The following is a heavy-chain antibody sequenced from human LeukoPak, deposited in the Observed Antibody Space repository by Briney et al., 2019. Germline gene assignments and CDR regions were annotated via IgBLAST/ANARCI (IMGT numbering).Heavy chain of an antibody. CDR1: GGSFSGYY. CDR3: AREHYHYYFDY. CDR2: INHSGST. D-gene: IGHD1-26*01. V-gene: IGHV4-34*01. Sequence: SETLSLTCAVYGGSFSGYYWSWIRQPPGKGLEWIGEINHSGSTNYNPSLKGRVTISVDTSKNQFSLKLSSVTAADTAVYYCAREHYHYYFDYWGQGTLVTVSS. J-gene: IGHJ4*02.